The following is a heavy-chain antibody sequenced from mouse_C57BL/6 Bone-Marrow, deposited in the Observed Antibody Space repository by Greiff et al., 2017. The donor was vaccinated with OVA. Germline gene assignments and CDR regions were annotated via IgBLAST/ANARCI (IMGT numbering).Heavy chain of an antibody. J-gene: IGHJ4*01. CDR2: IYPGSGNT. CDR1: GYTFTDYY. V-gene: IGHV1-76*01. CDR3: ARGGYGYDPYYAMDY. D-gene: IGHD2-2*01. Sequence: QVQLKQSGAELVRPGASVKLSCKASGYTFTDYYINWVKQRPGQGLEWIARIYPGSGNTYYNEKFKGKATLTAEKSSSTAYMQLSSLTSEDSAVYFCARGGYGYDPYYAMDYWGQGTSVTVSS.